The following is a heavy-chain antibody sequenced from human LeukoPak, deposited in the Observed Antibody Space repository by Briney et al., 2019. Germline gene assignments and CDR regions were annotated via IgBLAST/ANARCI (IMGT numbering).Heavy chain of an antibody. CDR3: ARSLLMVRGVIKDYYYYYGMDV. CDR1: GFTFSSYS. CDR2: ISSSSSYI. D-gene: IGHD3-10*01. J-gene: IGHJ6*02. Sequence: PGGSLRLSCAASGFTFSSYSMNWVRQAPGKGLEWVSSISSSSSYIYYADSVKGRFTISRDNAKNSPYLQMNSLRAEDTAVYYCARSLLMVRGVIKDYYYYYGMDVWGQGTTVTVSS. V-gene: IGHV3-21*01.